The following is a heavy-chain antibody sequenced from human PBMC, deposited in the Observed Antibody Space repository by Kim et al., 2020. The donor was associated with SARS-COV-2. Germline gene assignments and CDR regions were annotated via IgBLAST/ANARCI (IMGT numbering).Heavy chain of an antibody. D-gene: IGHD3-3*01. J-gene: IGHJ6*02. CDR1: GFTFDDYA. CDR2: ISGDGGST. Sequence: GGSLRLSCAASGFTFDDYAMHWVRQAPGKGLEWVSLISGDGGSTYYADSVKGRFTISRDNSKNSLYLQMNSLRTEDTALYYCAKDESPYYVFWSGYYYYYYCGMDVWGQGTTVTVSS. V-gene: IGHV3-43*02. CDR3: AKDESPYYVFWSGYYYYYYCGMDV.